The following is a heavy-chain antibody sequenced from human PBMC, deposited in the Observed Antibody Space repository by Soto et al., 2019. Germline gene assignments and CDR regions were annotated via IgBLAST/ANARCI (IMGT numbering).Heavy chain of an antibody. J-gene: IGHJ4*02. CDR1: GGSISSGGYY. Sequence: QVQLQESGPGLVKPSQTLSLTCTVSGGSISSGGYYWNWIRQHPGKGLEWIGYIYYTGSTYYNPSLQSRVTISVDTSKHRFSLRLSSVTAADTAVYYCARGTYCRGGSCYSDSWGQGTLVTVSS. V-gene: IGHV4-31*03. CDR2: IYYTGST. D-gene: IGHD2-15*01. CDR3: ARGTYCRGGSCYSDS.